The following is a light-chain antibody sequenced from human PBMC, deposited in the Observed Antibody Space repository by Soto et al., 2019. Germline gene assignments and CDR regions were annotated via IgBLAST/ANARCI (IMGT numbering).Light chain of an antibody. CDR2: DND. CDR3: GTWDSSLDAGV. J-gene: IGLJ2*01. V-gene: IGLV1-51*01. CDR1: SSNIGAGY. Sequence: QSVLTQPPSVSGAPGQRVTISCTGSSSNIGAGYDVHWYQQFPGTAPKLLIYDNDKRPSEIPDRFSGSRSGTSATLGIAGLQTGDEADYYCGTWDSSLDAGVFGGGTKL.